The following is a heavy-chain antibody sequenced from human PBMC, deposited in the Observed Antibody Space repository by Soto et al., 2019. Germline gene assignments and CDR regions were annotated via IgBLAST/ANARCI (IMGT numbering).Heavy chain of an antibody. V-gene: IGHV3-33*01. Sequence: QVQLVESGGGVVQPGRSLRLSCAASGFTFSSYGMDWVRQAPGKGLEWVAVIWYDGSNKYYADSVKGRFIISRDNSKNTLYLQMNSLRAEDTAVYYCARDDGGYSSSWGYWGQGTLVTVSS. J-gene: IGHJ4*02. CDR3: ARDDGGYSSSWGY. CDR2: IWYDGSNK. D-gene: IGHD6-13*01. CDR1: GFTFSSYG.